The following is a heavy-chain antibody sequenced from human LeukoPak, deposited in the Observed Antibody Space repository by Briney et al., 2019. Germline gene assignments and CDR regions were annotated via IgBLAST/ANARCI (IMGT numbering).Heavy chain of an antibody. CDR2: ITTYNGNT. CDR1: GYTFTSYG. V-gene: IGHV1-18*01. Sequence: ASVKVSCKASGYTFTSYGISWVRQAPGQGLEWMGWITTYNGNTNYAQKLQGRVTMTTDTSISTAYMELSSLRSEDTAVYYCARAATIFGVVTLFDYWGQGTLVTVSS. CDR3: ARAATIFGVVTLFDY. D-gene: IGHD3-3*01. J-gene: IGHJ4*02.